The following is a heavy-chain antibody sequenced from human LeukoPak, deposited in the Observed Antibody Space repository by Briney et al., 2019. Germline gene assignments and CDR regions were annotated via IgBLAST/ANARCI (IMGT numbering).Heavy chain of an antibody. CDR1: GFTVSSNY. CDR3: ASSPASYYYYYYMDV. Sequence: GGFLRLSCAASGFTVSSNYMSWVRQAPGKGLEWVSVIYSGGSTYYADSVKGRFTISRDNSKNTLYLQMNSLRAEDTAVYYCASSPASYYYYYYMDVWGKGTTVTVSS. CDR2: IYSGGST. V-gene: IGHV3-53*01. J-gene: IGHJ6*03.